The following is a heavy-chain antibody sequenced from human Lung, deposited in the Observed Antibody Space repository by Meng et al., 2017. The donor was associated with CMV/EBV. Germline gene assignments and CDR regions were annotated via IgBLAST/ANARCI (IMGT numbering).Heavy chain of an antibody. D-gene: IGHD2-15*01. V-gene: IGHV3-30*03. CDR2: LSYDGGDK. Sequence: SLKISCAASGFSLNNHGMHWIRQAPGKGLEWLAVLSYDGGDKFYGASVKGRFIVSRDSPRNILYLHMNSLRSEDTAVYFCARDMMLGQAARQTFDVWGQGXLVTVSS. J-gene: IGHJ3*01. CDR3: ARDMMLGQAARQTFDV. CDR1: GFSLNNHG.